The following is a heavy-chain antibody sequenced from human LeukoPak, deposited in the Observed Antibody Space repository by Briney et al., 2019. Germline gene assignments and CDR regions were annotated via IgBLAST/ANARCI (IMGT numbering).Heavy chain of an antibody. CDR3: AKVYSSGWYYFDY. Sequence: GGSLRLSCAASGFTFDDYGMSWVRQAAGKGLEWVSGINWNGGSTGYADSVKGRFTISRDNAKNSLYLQMNSPRVEDTALYYSAKVYSSGWYYFDYWGQGTLVTVSS. V-gene: IGHV3-20*04. J-gene: IGHJ4*02. CDR2: INWNGGST. CDR1: GFTFDDYG. D-gene: IGHD6-19*01.